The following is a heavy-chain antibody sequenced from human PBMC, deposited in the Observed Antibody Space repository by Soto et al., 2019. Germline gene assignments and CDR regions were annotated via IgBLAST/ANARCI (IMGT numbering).Heavy chain of an antibody. CDR1: GGTFSSYT. D-gene: IGHD5-12*01. CDR3: ASSRDGYNGLFDY. J-gene: IGHJ4*02. V-gene: IGHV1-69*02. CDR2: IIPILGIA. Sequence: QVQLVQSGAEVKKPGSSVKVSCKASGGTFSSYTISWVRQAPGQGLEWMGRIIPILGIANYAQKFQGRVTXTXDXXTSTAYMGLSSLRSEDTAVYYCASSRDGYNGLFDYWGQGTLVTVSS.